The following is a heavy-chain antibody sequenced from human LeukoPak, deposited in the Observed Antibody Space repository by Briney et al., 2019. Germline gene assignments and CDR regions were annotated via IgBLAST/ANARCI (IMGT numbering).Heavy chain of an antibody. CDR3: ARGAILTDYSPVDY. V-gene: IGHV4-31*03. Sequence: SEALSLTCTVSGGSISSDGYYWSWIRQHPGKGLEWIGYIYYSGSTYYNPSFKSRVTISVDTSKNQFSLKLSSVTAADTAVYYCARGAILTDYSPVDYWGQGTLVTVSS. CDR2: IYYSGST. J-gene: IGHJ4*02. CDR1: GGSISSDGYY. D-gene: IGHD3-9*01.